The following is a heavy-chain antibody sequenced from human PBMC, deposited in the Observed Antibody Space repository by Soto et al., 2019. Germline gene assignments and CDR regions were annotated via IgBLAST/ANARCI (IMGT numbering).Heavy chain of an antibody. CDR2: MNPNSGNT. D-gene: IGHD3-3*01. Sequence: ASVKVSCKASGYTFTSYDINWVRQATGQGLEWMGWMNPNSGNTGYAQKFQGRVTMTRNTSISTAYMELSSLRSEDTAVYYCARAPTIFGVVINYYYYYFLDFWGKGTTVTVSS. J-gene: IGHJ6*03. V-gene: IGHV1-8*01. CDR3: ARAPTIFGVVINYYYYYFLDF. CDR1: GYTFTSYD.